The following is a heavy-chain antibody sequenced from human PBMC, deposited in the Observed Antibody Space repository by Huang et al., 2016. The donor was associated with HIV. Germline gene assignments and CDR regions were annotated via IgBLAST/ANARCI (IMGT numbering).Heavy chain of an antibody. CDR3: AKDLFLDRRYDFYYGLDV. V-gene: IGHV3-9*01. D-gene: IGHD3-3*01. CDR2: IGWNNGTI. J-gene: IGHJ6*02. Sequence: EVQLVQSGGGWVQPGRSLRLSCVASGLNIDNYAMDWVWQARGKGPVWGAGIGWNNGTIGYADSVKSRFAISRDNAKNTVYLQMNSLRVEDTALYYCAKDLFLDRRYDFYYGLDVWGPGTMVTVSS. CDR1: GLNIDNYA.